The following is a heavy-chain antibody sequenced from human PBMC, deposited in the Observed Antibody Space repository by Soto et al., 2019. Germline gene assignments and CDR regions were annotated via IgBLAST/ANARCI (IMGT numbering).Heavy chain of an antibody. D-gene: IGHD2-15*01. CDR3: VRTSLVVAAATREDY. J-gene: IGHJ4*02. Sequence: PGGSLRLSCAASGLTFSSYWMHWVRQAPGKGLVWVSRINSDGSSTSYADSVKGRFTISRDNAKNTLYLQMNSLRAKDTAVYYCVRTSLVVAAATREDYWGQGTLVTVSS. CDR1: GLTFSSYW. CDR2: INSDGSST. V-gene: IGHV3-74*01.